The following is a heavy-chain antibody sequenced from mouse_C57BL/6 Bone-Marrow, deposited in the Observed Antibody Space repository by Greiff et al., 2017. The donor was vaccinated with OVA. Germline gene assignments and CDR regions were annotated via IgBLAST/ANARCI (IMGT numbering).Heavy chain of an antibody. CDR1: GYTFTSYW. V-gene: IGHV1-69*01. Sequence: QVQLQQPGAELVMPGASVKLSCKASGYTFTSYWMHWVKQRPGQGLEWIGEIDPSDSYTNYNQKFKGKSTLTVDKSSSTAYMQLSSLPSEDSAVYYCERLHFFVTTVVDGCFDDWGTGTTVTVSS. CDR3: ERLHFFVTTVVDGCFDD. J-gene: IGHJ1*03. CDR2: IDPSDSYT. D-gene: IGHD1-1*01.